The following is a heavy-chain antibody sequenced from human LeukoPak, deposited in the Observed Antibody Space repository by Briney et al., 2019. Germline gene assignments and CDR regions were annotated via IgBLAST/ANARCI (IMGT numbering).Heavy chain of an antibody. D-gene: IGHD3-22*01. CDR2: ISYDGSNK. CDR1: GFTFSSYG. Sequence: GGSLRLSYAASGFTFSSYGMHWVRQAPGKGLEWVAVISYDGSNKYYADSVKGRFTISRDNSKNTLYLQMNSLRAEDTAVYYCAKGEIPPVPSYYDSSGSPFDYWGQGTLVTVSS. CDR3: AKGEIPPVPSYYDSSGSPFDY. V-gene: IGHV3-30*18. J-gene: IGHJ4*02.